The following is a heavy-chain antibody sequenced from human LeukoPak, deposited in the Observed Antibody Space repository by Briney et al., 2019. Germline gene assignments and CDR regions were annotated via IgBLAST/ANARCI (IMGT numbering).Heavy chain of an antibody. CDR1: GFTFGDYA. CDR2: IRSKAYGGTT. J-gene: IGHJ4*02. D-gene: IGHD3-10*01. Sequence: QPGGSLRLSCTASGFTFGDYAMSWVRQAPGKGLVWVGFIRSKAYGGTTEYAASVKGRFTISRDDSKSIAYLQMNSLKTEDTAVYYCTSSAGYGSVVYWGQGTLVTVSS. V-gene: IGHV3-49*04. CDR3: TSSAGYGSVVY.